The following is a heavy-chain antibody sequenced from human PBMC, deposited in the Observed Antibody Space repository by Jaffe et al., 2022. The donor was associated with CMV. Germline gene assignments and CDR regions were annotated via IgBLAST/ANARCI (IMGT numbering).Heavy chain of an antibody. CDR2: VKGESSGGRT. CDR3: ATNRNYNDYSDF. V-gene: IGHV3-15*01. J-gene: IGHJ4*02. Sequence: EVQLVESGGGFVEPGGSLRLTCAGSGFTFSNAWMTWVRQAPGKRLEWVGRVKGESSGGRTDYAAPVRGRFTISRDDSQNTMYLQMNNLKTEDTAVYYCATNRNYNDYSDFWGQGIVVTVSS. CDR1: GFTFSNAW. D-gene: IGHD3-10*01.